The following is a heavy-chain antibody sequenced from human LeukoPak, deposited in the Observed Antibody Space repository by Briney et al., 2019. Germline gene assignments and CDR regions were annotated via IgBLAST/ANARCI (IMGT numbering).Heavy chain of an antibody. CDR2: ISAYNGNT. V-gene: IGHV1-18*01. CDR3: AREAAAGVYFEY. J-gene: IGHJ4*02. D-gene: IGHD6-13*01. CDR1: GYTFTSYG. Sequence: ASVKVSCKASGYTFTSYGISWVRQAPGQGLEWMGWISAYNGNTNYAHHLQGRVTMTTDTSTTTAYMELRSLRSDDTAVYYCAREAAAGVYFEYWGQGTLVTVSS.